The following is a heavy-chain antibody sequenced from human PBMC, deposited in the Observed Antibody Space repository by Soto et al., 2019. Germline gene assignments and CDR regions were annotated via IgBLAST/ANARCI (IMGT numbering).Heavy chain of an antibody. J-gene: IGHJ6*02. D-gene: IGHD5-18*01. CDR2: INHSGST. V-gene: IGHV4-34*01. Sequence: SETLSLTCAVYGGSFSGYYWSWIRQPPGKGLEWIGEINHSGSTNYNPSLKSRVTISVDTSKNQFSLKLSSVTAADTAVYYCAGGIQLWTYYYYYGMDVWGQGTTVTVS. CDR1: GGSFSGYY. CDR3: AGGIQLWTYYYYYGMDV.